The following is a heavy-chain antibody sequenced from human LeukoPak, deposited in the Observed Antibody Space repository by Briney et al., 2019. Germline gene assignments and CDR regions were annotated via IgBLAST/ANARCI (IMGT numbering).Heavy chain of an antibody. J-gene: IGHJ4*02. Sequence: ASVKVSCKASGYSFTSYGISWVRQAPGQGLEWMGWISTHNGNTNYAQKVQGRVTMTTDTSTGTAYMELRSLRSDDTAVYYCARGHSSNWRPIDYWGQGTLVTVSS. D-gene: IGHD6-13*01. V-gene: IGHV1-18*01. CDR1: GYSFTSYG. CDR3: ARGHSSNWRPIDY. CDR2: ISTHNGNT.